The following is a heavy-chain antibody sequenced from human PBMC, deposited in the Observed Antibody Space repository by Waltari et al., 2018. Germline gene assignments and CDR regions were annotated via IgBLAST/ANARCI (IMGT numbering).Heavy chain of an antibody. V-gene: IGHV3-53*01. J-gene: IGHJ4*02. CDR3: AGGAYSYSYLDY. Sequence: EVQLVESGGGLIQPGGSLRFSCAASGFTVSSTSISWVRQAPGKGLEWVSVIYSGGSRYYADSVRGRFTISRDNSKNTLYLQMNSLRAEDTAVYFCAGGAYSYSYLDYWGQGTLVTVSS. CDR1: GFTVSSTS. CDR2: IYSGGSR. D-gene: IGHD4-4*01.